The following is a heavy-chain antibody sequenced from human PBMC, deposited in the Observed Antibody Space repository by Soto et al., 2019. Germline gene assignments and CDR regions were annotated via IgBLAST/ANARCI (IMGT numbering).Heavy chain of an antibody. CDR3: ASTLTGTYYYYGMDV. CDR1: GYSFTSYW. Sequence: PGESLKISCKGSGYSFTSYWIVWVRQMPGKGLEWMGIIYPGDSDTRYSPSFQGQVTISADKSISTAYLQWSSLKASDTAMYYCASTLTGTYYYYGMDVWGQGTTVTVSS. J-gene: IGHJ6*02. D-gene: IGHD1-20*01. CDR2: IYPGDSDT. V-gene: IGHV5-51*01.